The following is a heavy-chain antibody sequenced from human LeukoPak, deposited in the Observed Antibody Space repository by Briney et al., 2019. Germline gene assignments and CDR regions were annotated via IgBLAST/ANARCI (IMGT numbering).Heavy chain of an antibody. J-gene: IGHJ4*02. CDR2: IFYSGTT. CDR1: GYSISSGYY. Sequence: PSETLSLTCTVSGYSISSGYYWGWIRQPPGKGLEWIGFIFYSGTTNYNPSLKSRVTISVDTSKNQFSLKLSSVTAADTAVYYRARGGWNKFDYWGQGTLVTVSS. D-gene: IGHD3-22*01. V-gene: IGHV4-61*01. CDR3: ARGGWNKFDY.